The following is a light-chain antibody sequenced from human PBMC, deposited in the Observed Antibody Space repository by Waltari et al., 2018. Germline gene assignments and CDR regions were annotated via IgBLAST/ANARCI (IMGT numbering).Light chain of an antibody. CDR3: CSYAGSYTWV. CDR2: DDN. Sequence: QSALTQPASVSGSPGQSITIPCTVTSSYVGNYNLVSWYQQYPGKAPKVMIYDDNRRPSGVSDRFSGSKSGNTASLTISGVQAEDEADYYCCSYAGSYTWVFGGGTKLTVL. CDR1: SSYVGNYNL. V-gene: IGLV2-23*01. J-gene: IGLJ3*02.